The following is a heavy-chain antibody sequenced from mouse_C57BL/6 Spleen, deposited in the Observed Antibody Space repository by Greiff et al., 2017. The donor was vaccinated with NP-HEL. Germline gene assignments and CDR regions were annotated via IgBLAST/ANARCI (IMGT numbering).Heavy chain of an antibody. D-gene: IGHD2-4*01. CDR3: ARHGIYYDYDGAWFAY. CDR1: GFTFSSYG. CDR2: ISSGGSYT. Sequence: EVQGVESGGDLVKPGGSLKLSCAASGFTFSSYGMPWVRQTPDKRLEWVATISSGGSYTYYPDSVKGRFTISRDNANNTPYLQMSSLKSEDTAMYYCARHGIYYDYDGAWFAYWGQGTLVTVSS. V-gene: IGHV5-6*01. J-gene: IGHJ3*01.